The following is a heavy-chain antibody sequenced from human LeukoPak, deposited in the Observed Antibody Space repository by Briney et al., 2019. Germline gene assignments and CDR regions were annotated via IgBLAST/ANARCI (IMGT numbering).Heavy chain of an antibody. CDR1: GYTFTSYY. Sequence: ASVKVSCKASGYTFTSYYMHWVRQAPGQGLEWMGWINPNSGGTNYAQKFQGRVTMTRDTSISTAYMELSRLRSDDTAVYYCASWLSGYCSGGSCLKFDYWGQGTLVTVSS. V-gene: IGHV1-2*02. CDR3: ASWLSGYCSGGSCLKFDY. J-gene: IGHJ4*02. D-gene: IGHD2-15*01. CDR2: INPNSGGT.